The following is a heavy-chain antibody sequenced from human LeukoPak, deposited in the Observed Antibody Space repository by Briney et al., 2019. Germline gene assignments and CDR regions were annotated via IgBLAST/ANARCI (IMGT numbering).Heavy chain of an antibody. CDR2: ISRSGDSI. CDR1: GFTFSNYY. Sequence: GGSLRLSCAASGFTFSNYYMAWIRQAPGKGLEWVSYISRSGDSIHYADSVRGRFTISRDNAKNSLFLEMNSLRAEDTAVYYCAREGYYDSSGYSIRFSYWGQGTLVTVSS. CDR3: AREGYYDSSGYSIRFSY. J-gene: IGHJ4*02. D-gene: IGHD3-22*01. V-gene: IGHV3-11*04.